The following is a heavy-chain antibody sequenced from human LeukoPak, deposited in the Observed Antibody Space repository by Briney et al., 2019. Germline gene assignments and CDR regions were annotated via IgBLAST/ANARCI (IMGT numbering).Heavy chain of an antibody. CDR1: GYTFTSDY. D-gene: IGHD3-22*01. CDR2: INPSGGST. CDR3: ARSGGWGQTYYYDSSGSAYFDY. V-gene: IGHV1-46*01. Sequence: GASVKVSCKASGYTFTSDYMHWVRQAPGQGREWMGIINPSGGSTSYAQKCQGRVTMTRDTSTSTVYMELSSLRSEDTAVYYCARSGGWGQTYYYDSSGSAYFDYWGQGTLVTVSS. J-gene: IGHJ4*02.